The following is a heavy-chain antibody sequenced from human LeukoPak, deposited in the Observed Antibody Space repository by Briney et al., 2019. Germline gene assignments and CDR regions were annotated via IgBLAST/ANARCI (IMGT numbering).Heavy chain of an antibody. CDR2: ISAYNGNT. CDR3: ARDLNPTYYYDSSGYYDGV. Sequence: GASVKVSCRTSGYTFTNYGISWVRQAPGQGLEWMGWISAYNGNTNYAQKLQGRVTMTTDTSTSTAYMELRSLRSDDTAVYYCARDLNPTYYYDSSGYYDGVWGQGTLVTVSS. J-gene: IGHJ4*02. V-gene: IGHV1-18*01. CDR1: GYTFTNYG. D-gene: IGHD3-22*01.